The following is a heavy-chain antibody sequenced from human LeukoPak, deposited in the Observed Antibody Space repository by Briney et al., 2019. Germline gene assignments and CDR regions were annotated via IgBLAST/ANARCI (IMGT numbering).Heavy chain of an antibody. CDR3: ARVTAMAKIFDY. D-gene: IGHD5-18*01. CDR2: IYYSGST. J-gene: IGHJ4*02. Sequence: SETLSLTCTVSGGSISSSNYYWGWIRQPPGKGLECIGSIYYSGSTYDNPSLNSRVTISVDTSKNQFSLKLSSVTAADTAVYYCARVTAMAKIFDYWGQGTLVTVSS. V-gene: IGHV4-39*01. CDR1: GGSISSSNYY.